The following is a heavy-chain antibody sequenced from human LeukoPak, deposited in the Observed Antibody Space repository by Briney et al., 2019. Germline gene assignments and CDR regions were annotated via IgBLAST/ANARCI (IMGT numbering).Heavy chain of an antibody. Sequence: PGGSLRLSCTTSGFTFGNYAMSWFRQAPGKGLEWVGFIRNKADGGTTEYAASVKGRFTISRDGSKSIAYLQMNSLRAEDTAVYYCAKVARGLIGVTPHYYFDYWGQGTLVTVSS. CDR2: IRNKADGGTT. CDR3: AKVARGLIGVTPHYYFDY. V-gene: IGHV3-49*01. D-gene: IGHD3-16*01. J-gene: IGHJ4*02. CDR1: GFTFGNYA.